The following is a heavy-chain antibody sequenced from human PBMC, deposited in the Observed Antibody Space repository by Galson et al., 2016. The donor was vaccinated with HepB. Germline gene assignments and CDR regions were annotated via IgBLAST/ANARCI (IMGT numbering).Heavy chain of an antibody. J-gene: IGHJ4*02. CDR3: ARGMDSGGWGFDY. V-gene: IGHV1-46*03. CDR2: INSNGGST. Sequence: SVKVSCKASGYTLRSYYMHWVRQAPGQGLEWMGIINSNGGSTQYARKFQGRVTMTTDTSTRTVYMELSSLRSEDAGIYYCARGMDSGGWGFDYWGQGTLSPSP. D-gene: IGHD6-19*01. CDR1: GYTLRSYY.